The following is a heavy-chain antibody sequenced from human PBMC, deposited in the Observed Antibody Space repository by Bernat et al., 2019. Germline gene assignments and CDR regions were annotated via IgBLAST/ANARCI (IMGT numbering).Heavy chain of an antibody. J-gene: IGHJ2*01. CDR1: GGSISSSSYY. CDR3: ASEARVWAWYFDL. D-gene: IGHD3-10*01. V-gene: IGHV4-39*01. CDR2: IYYSGST. Sequence: QLQLQESGPGLVKPSETLSLTCTVSGGSISSSSYYWGWIRQPPGKGLEWIGRIYYSGSTYYNPSLKSRVTISVDTSKNQFSLKLSSVTAADTAVYYCASEARVWAWYFDLWGRGTLVTVSS.